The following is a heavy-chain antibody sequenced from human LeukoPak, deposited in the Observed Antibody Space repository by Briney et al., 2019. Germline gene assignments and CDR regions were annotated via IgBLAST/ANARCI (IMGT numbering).Heavy chain of an antibody. Sequence: GGSLRLSCAASRFTFSTYAMIWVRQAPGKGLEWVSAISGSGGSTYYADSVKGRFTISRDNAKNSLYLQMNSLRAEDTAVYYCARDYGDNEGYFDYWGQGTLVTVSS. CDR2: ISGSGGST. D-gene: IGHD4-17*01. CDR1: RFTFSTYA. J-gene: IGHJ4*02. CDR3: ARDYGDNEGYFDY. V-gene: IGHV3-23*01.